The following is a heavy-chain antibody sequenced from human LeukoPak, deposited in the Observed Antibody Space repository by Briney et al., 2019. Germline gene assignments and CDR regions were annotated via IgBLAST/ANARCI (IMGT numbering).Heavy chain of an antibody. CDR2: ISGSGGST. CDR3: AKVRSSWYSDY. CDR1: GFTFSSYA. D-gene: IGHD6-13*01. J-gene: IGHJ4*02. Sequence: GGSLRLSCAASGFTFSSYAMIWVRQAPGKGLDWVSAISGSGGSTYYADSVKGRFTISRDNSKNTLYLQMNGLRAEDTAVYYCAKVRSSWYSDYWGQGTLVTVSS. V-gene: IGHV3-23*01.